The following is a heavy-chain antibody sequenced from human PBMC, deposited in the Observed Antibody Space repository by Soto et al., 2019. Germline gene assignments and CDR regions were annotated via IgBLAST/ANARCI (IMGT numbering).Heavy chain of an antibody. V-gene: IGHV5-51*01. Sequence: GESLKISCKGSGYSFTSYWIVWVRQMPGKGLEWMGIIYPSDSTVKYSPSVQGQVTMSVDKSNSTAYLQWSSLKASDAAVYYCARGNVANYFEPWGQGTLVTVSS. CDR2: IYPSDSTV. CDR3: ARGNVANYFEP. J-gene: IGHJ5*02. CDR1: GYSFTSYW. D-gene: IGHD1-7*01.